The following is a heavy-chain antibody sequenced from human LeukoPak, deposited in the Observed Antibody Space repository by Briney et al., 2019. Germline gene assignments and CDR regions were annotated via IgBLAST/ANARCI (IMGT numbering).Heavy chain of an antibody. Sequence: ASVEVSCKASGYTLTDYYIHWVRQAPGQGLEWMGWISPDTGGTNYAQKFQGRVTMTMDTSISTAYMELSSLRSDDTAVYYCARGGFDHWGQGTLVT. CDR1: GYTLTDYY. CDR2: ISPDTGGT. J-gene: IGHJ4*02. V-gene: IGHV1-2*02. D-gene: IGHD3-10*01. CDR3: ARGGFDH.